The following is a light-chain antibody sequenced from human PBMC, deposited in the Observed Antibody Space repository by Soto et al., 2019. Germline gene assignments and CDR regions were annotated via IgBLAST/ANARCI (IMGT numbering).Light chain of an antibody. Sequence: DIVMTQSPGTLSVSPGERATLSCRASQSVGNNLAWYQQKPGQAPRLLIYGASSRATGIPDRFSGSGSGTDFTLTISRLEPEDFAVYYCQQYGSTPRTFGQGTKVDIK. CDR3: QQYGSTPRT. J-gene: IGKJ1*01. CDR1: QSVGNN. CDR2: GAS. V-gene: IGKV3-20*01.